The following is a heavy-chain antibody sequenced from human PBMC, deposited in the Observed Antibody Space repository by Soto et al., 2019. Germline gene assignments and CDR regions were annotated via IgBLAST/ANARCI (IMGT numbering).Heavy chain of an antibody. Sequence: GESLKISCAASGFTFSNAWMSWVRQAPGKGLEWVGRIKSKTDGGTTDYAAPVKGRFTISRDDSKNTLYLQMNSLKTEDTAVYYCTTDPAAQDAFDIWGQGTMVTVSS. CDR3: TTDPAAQDAFDI. D-gene: IGHD6-6*01. CDR2: IKSKTDGGTT. J-gene: IGHJ3*02. V-gene: IGHV3-15*01. CDR1: GFTFSNAW.